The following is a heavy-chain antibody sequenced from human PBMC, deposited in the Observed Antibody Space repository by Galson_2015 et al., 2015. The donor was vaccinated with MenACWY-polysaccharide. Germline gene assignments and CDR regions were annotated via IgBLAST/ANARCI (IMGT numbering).Heavy chain of an antibody. CDR2: ISGAGHTI. V-gene: IGHV3-48*03. D-gene: IGHD4-11*01. CDR3: ARDRGRWEPRSNYFDP. J-gene: IGHJ5*02. Sequence: SLRLSCAASGFPFSTYEMNWVRQAPGKGLEWISYISGAGHTIYYANSVKGRFTISRDNSNNTLYLQMNSLKTADTAIYYCARDRGRWEPRSNYFDPWGQGTLVTVSS. CDR1: GFPFSTYE.